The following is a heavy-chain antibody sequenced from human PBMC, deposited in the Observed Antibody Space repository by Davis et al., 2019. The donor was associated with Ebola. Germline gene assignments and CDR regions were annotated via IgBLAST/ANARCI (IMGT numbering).Heavy chain of an antibody. CDR1: GGSFSGYY. CDR3: ARGGRYFDWFDP. CDR2: INHGGST. Sequence: MPSETLSLTCAVYGGSFSGYYWSWIRQPPGKGLEWIGEINHGGSTNYNPSLKSRVTISVDTSKNQFSLKLSSVTAADTAVYYCARGGRYFDWFDPWGQGTLVTVSS. V-gene: IGHV4-34*01. J-gene: IGHJ5*02. D-gene: IGHD3-9*01.